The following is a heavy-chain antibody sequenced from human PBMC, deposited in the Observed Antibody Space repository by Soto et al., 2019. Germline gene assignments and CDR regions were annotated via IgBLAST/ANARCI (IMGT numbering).Heavy chain of an antibody. Sequence: GGSLRLSCAASGFTFDDYAMHWVRQAPGKGLEWVSGISWNSGSIGYADSVKGRFTISRDNAKNSLYLQMNSLRAEDTALYYCAKEYSSGWYQVAWFDPWGQGTLVTAPQ. V-gene: IGHV3-9*01. J-gene: IGHJ5*02. CDR1: GFTFDDYA. CDR3: AKEYSSGWYQVAWFDP. D-gene: IGHD6-19*01. CDR2: ISWNSGSI.